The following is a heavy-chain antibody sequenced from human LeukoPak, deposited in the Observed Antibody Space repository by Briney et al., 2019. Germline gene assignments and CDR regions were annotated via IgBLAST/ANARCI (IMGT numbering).Heavy chain of an antibody. V-gene: IGHV1-69*04. CDR3: ASTTTYYGGNSGGLFDY. CDR2: IIPILGIA. CDR1: GYTFTSYD. Sequence: ASVKVSCKASGYTFTSYDINWVRQAPGQGLEWMGRIIPILGIANYAQKFQGRVTITADKSTSTAYMELSSLRSEDTAVYYCASTTTYYGGNSGGLFDYWGQGTLVTVSS. J-gene: IGHJ4*02. D-gene: IGHD4-23*01.